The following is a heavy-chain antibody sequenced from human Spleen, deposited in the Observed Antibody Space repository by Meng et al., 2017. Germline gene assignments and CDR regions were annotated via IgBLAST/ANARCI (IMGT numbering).Heavy chain of an antibody. V-gene: IGHV3-73*01. CDR3: TQVGR. Sequence: EVQRVESGGGLVQPGESLKLSCAASGFTLSASSMLWVRQDCGKGLEWVGHIRSKENNYATEYVESVKGRFTIFRDDSKNTAYLQMNSLKTEYTAVYYCTQVGRWGQGTLVTVSS. D-gene: IGHD1-26*01. CDR1: GFTLSASS. CDR2: IRSKENNYAT. J-gene: IGHJ4*02.